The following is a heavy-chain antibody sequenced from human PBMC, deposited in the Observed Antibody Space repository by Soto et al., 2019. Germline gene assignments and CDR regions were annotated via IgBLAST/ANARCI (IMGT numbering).Heavy chain of an antibody. Sequence: ASVKVSCKTSGYTFTNYAIRWVRQAPGQRLEWMGWINTGNGNTRYSQKFQDRITITRDTSASTAYLELSSLRSEDTAVYYCARSGGGYCTGGVCHANNWVDPWGQGTLVTVSS. D-gene: IGHD2-8*02. CDR3: ARSGGGYCTGGVCHANNWVDP. V-gene: IGHV1-3*04. CDR1: GYTFTNYA. CDR2: INTGNGNT. J-gene: IGHJ5*02.